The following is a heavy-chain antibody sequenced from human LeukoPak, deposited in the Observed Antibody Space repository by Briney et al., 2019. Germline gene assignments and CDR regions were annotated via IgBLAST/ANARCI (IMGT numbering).Heavy chain of an antibody. Sequence: SETLSLTCTVSGVSISTYYWNWIRQPPGMGLEWIGYIYSSGSTNYNPSLKSPVTISIDTSKNQFSLKLHSVTAADTAVYYCARVALTNWDPPPDTFDYWGQGTLVTVSS. CDR1: GVSISTYY. D-gene: IGHD1-1*01. J-gene: IGHJ4*02. V-gene: IGHV4-59*01. CDR2: IYSSGST. CDR3: ARVALTNWDPPPDTFDY.